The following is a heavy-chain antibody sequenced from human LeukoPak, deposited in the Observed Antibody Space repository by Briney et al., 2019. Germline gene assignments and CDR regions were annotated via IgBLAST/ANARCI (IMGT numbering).Heavy chain of an antibody. J-gene: IGHJ5*02. V-gene: IGHV4-34*01. D-gene: IGHD3-10*01. CDR1: GGSFSGYY. CDR2: INHSGST. CDR3: ARVRYYYGSGSYLP. Sequence: SETLSLTCAVYGGSFSGYYWSWIRQPPGKGLEWIGEINHSGSTNYNPSLKSRVTISVDTSKNQFSLKLSSVTAADTAVYYCARVRYYYGSGSYLPWGQGTLVTVSS.